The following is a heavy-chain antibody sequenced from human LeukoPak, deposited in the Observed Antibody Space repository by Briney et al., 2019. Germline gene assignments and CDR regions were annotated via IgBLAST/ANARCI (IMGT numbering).Heavy chain of an antibody. J-gene: IGHJ3*02. CDR3: ARGYRSSTSSIRVGAFDI. V-gene: IGHV4-59*11. CDR2: IYYSGST. CDR1: GGSISSHY. Sequence: PSETLSLTCTVSGGSISSHYWSWIRQPPGKGLEWIGYIYYSGSTNYSPSLKSRVTMSVDTSRKQISLNLTSVTAADTAVYYCARGYRSSTSSIRVGAFDIWGQGTVVTVSS. D-gene: IGHD2-2*01.